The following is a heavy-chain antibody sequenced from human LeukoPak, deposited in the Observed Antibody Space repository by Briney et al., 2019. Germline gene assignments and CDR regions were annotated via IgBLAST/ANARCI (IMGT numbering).Heavy chain of an antibody. CDR1: GGSISSYC. CDR3: AEGGQWLRV. J-gene: IGHJ4*02. CDR2: ICTSGST. V-gene: IGHV4-4*07. D-gene: IGHD6-19*01. Sequence: SETLSLTCTVSGGSISSYCWSCVRQPAGKGLEWIGRICTSGSTNYNPSLKSRVTMSVDTSKNQFSLKLSSVTDADTAVYYCAEGGQWLRVWGQGTLVTVSS.